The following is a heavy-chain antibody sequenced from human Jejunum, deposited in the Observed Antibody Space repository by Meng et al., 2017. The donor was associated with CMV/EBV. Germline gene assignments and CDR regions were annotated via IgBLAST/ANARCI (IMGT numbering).Heavy chain of an antibody. CDR2: IKSKTDGGTT. Sequence: FTFSNAWMTWVRQSPGKGLEWVGRIKSKTDGGTTDSAAPVKGRFTISRDDSKNTLYLQMISLRSEDTAVYYCTSRYCTNGVCYVHWGQGTLVTVSS. CDR1: FTFSNAW. J-gene: IGHJ4*02. D-gene: IGHD2-8*01. V-gene: IGHV3-15*01. CDR3: TSRYCTNGVCYVH.